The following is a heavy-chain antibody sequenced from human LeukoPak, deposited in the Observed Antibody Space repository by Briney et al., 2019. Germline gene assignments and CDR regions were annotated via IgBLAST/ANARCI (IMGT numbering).Heavy chain of an antibody. V-gene: IGHV3-30-3*01. Sequence: GGSLRLSCAASEFIFSTYTMHWVRQAPCKGLVWVAIISNDGSSKYYADSVKGRFTISRDNSKNTLDLQMNSLRAEDTAVYYCAREYTSGYYRTFDYWGQGTLVTVSS. CDR3: AREYTSGYYRTFDY. J-gene: IGHJ4*02. D-gene: IGHD3-22*01. CDR2: ISNDGSSK. CDR1: EFIFSTYT.